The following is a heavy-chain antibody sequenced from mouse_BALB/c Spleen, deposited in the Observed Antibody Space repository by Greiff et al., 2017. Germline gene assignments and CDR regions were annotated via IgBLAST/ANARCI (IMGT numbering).Heavy chain of an antibody. J-gene: IGHJ2*01. CDR1: GFTFTDYY. V-gene: IGHV7-3*02. CDR2: IRNKANGYTT. D-gene: IGHD2-2*01. CDR3: ARDMRGYNVLDY. Sequence: DVKLVESGGGLVQPGGSLRLSCATSGFTFTDYYMSWVRQPPGKALEWLGFIRNKANGYTTEYSASVKGRFTISRDNSQSILYLQMNTLRAEDSATYYCARDMRGYNVLDYWGQGTTLTVSS.